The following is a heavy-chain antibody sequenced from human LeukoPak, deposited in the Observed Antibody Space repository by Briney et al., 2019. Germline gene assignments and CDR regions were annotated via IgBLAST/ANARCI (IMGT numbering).Heavy chain of an antibody. J-gene: IGHJ3*02. V-gene: IGHV3-21*01. CDR2: INTDGRYK. D-gene: IGHD3-3*01. Sequence: GGSLRLSCAASGFTFTSYSMHWVRQTPGEGLEWVSSINTDGRYKLYADSVKGRFTISRDDAKNSLYLQMNSLRVEDTALYYCARGADFWGDRDAFDIWGQGTMVTVSS. CDR1: GFTFTSYS. CDR3: ARGADFWGDRDAFDI.